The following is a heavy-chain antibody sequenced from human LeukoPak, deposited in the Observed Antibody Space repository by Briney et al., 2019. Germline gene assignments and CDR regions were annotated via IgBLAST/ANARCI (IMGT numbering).Heavy chain of an antibody. CDR3: AKDRGVVVPAAPCY. D-gene: IGHD2-2*01. CDR2: INTDGSST. CDR1: GFTFSSYG. J-gene: IGHJ4*02. V-gene: IGHV3-74*01. Sequence: GGSLRLSCAASGFTFSSYGMHWVRQAPGKGLVWVSHINTDGSSTNYADSVKGRFTISRDNSKNTLYLQMNSLRAEDTAVYYCAKDRGVVVPAAPCYWGQGTLVTVSS.